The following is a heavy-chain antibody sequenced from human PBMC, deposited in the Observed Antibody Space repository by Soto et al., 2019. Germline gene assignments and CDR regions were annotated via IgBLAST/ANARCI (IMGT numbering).Heavy chain of an antibody. J-gene: IGHJ5*02. Sequence: PGGSLRLSFAASGFTFASYAMSWVRQAPGKGLEWVAAISGSGGSTYYADSVKGRFTISRDNSKNTLYMQMNSLRAEDTAVYYCATKGVRGYSYGVDPWGQGTLVTVSS. CDR3: ATKGVRGYSYGVDP. V-gene: IGHV3-23*01. D-gene: IGHD5-18*01. CDR1: GFTFASYA. CDR2: ISGSGGST.